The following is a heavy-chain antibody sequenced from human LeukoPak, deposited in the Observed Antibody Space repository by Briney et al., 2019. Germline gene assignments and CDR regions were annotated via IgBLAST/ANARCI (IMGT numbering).Heavy chain of an antibody. J-gene: IGHJ4*02. D-gene: IGHD5-12*01. CDR1: GFTFSSYS. V-gene: IGHV3-21*01. CDR3: ARSGGSKPHYFDY. CDR2: ISSSSTYI. Sequence: SGGSLRLSCAASGFTFSSYSMNWVRQAPGKGLEWVSSISSSSTYIYYADSVKGRFTISRDNAKNSLYLQMNSLRAEDTAVYYCARSGGSKPHYFDYWGQGTLVTVSS.